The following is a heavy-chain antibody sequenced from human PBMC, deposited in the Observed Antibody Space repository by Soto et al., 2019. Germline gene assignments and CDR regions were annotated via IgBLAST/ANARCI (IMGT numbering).Heavy chain of an antibody. V-gene: IGHV3-23*04. CDR1: GFSFDKSG. CDR3: AKDKTSPCMDV. J-gene: IGHJ6*02. Sequence: EVQLVESGGGLVQPGRSLRLSCEASGFSFDKSGMHWVREIPGKGLEWVSGISGSGGSTYYADSVKGRFTISRDNSKNTLYLQMNSLRAEDTAVYYCAKDKTSPCMDVWGQGTTVTVSS. CDR2: ISGSGGST. D-gene: IGHD6-6*01.